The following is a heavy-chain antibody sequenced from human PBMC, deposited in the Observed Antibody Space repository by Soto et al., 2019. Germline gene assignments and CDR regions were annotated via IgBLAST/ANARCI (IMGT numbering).Heavy chain of an antibody. CDR3: AKHDPPSSSWYTALAY. J-gene: IGHJ4*02. Sequence: PGGSLRLSCAASGFTFTSYAMSWVRQAPGKGLEWVSGLTPSGGTTYYADSVKGRFTISRDTSKNTLYLQMNSLRAEDTAVYYFAKHDPPSSSWYTALAYWGQGTLVNVSS. V-gene: IGHV3-23*01. CDR2: LTPSGGTT. CDR1: GFTFTSYA. D-gene: IGHD6-13*01.